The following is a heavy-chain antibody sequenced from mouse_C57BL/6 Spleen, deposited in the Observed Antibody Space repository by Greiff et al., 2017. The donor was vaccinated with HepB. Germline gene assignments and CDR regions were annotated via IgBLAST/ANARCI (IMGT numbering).Heavy chain of an antibody. CDR2: IYPGSGST. CDR3: ARTPLYYGSSYEDYAMDY. V-gene: IGHV1-55*01. D-gene: IGHD1-1*01. J-gene: IGHJ4*01. CDR1: GYTFTSYW. Sequence: VQLQQSGAELVKPGASVKMSCKASGYTFTSYWITWVKQRPGQGLEWIGDIYPGSGSTNYNEKFKSKATLTVDTSSSTAYMQLSSLTSEDSAVYYCARTPLYYGSSYEDYAMDYWGQGTSVTVSS.